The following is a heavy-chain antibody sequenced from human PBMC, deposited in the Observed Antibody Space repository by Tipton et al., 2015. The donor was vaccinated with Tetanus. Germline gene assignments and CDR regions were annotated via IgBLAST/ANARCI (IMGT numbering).Heavy chain of an antibody. CDR2: IYYTERT. Sequence: TLSLTCTVSGASINAGGYLWTWARQHPGKGLEWIGNIYYTERTSYTPSLDGRVSISVDTSKNQFFLRLTSVTAADTAVYYCARLASYSNHLDAWGQGALVTVSS. V-gene: IGHV4-31*03. CDR1: GASINAGGYL. J-gene: IGHJ4*02. D-gene: IGHD4-11*01. CDR3: ARLASYSNHLDA.